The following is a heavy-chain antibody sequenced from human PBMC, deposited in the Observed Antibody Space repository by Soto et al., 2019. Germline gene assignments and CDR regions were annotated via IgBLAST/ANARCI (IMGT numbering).Heavy chain of an antibody. Sequence: QVQLVQSGAEVKKPGASVKVSCKASGYTFTGYYMHWVRQAPGQGLEWMGWINPNSGGTNYAQKFQGRGTRARDTSISTAYMERSRLISDDTAVYYCARDTIAAAGTLPNYWGQGTLVTVSS. CDR1: GYTFTGYY. J-gene: IGHJ4*02. CDR2: INPNSGGT. V-gene: IGHV1-2*02. CDR3: ARDTIAAAGTLPNY. D-gene: IGHD6-13*01.